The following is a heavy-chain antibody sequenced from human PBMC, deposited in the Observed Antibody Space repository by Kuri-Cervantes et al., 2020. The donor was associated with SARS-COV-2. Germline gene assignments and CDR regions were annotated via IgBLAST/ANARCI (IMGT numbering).Heavy chain of an antibody. D-gene: IGHD3-22*01. CDR1: GCTFSSYY. J-gene: IGHJ4*02. Sequence: GESLKISCAASGCTFSSYYMSWVRQAPGKGLEWVSAISRSGGSTYYAASVNGRFTIFRDNSNNTLYLQRNSMRAEDTAVYYWAKDYYCDSGGYPRVGVDYWGQGTLVTVSS. CDR2: ISRSGGST. CDR3: AKDYYCDSGGYPRVGVDY. V-gene: IGHV3-23*01.